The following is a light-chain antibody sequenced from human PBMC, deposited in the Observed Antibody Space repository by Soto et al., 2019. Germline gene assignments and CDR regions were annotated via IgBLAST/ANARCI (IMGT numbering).Light chain of an antibody. J-gene: IGKJ2*01. CDR2: GAS. V-gene: IGKV3-20*01. Sequence: EIVLTQSPVTLSLSPGEIATLSCRASQSVSNNYLAWYQQKPGQAPRLLISGASSRATGIPDRFSGSGSGTDFTLTISRLEPEDFAVYYCHQYGSPWYTFGQGTNLEIK. CDR3: HQYGSPWYT. CDR1: QSVSNNY.